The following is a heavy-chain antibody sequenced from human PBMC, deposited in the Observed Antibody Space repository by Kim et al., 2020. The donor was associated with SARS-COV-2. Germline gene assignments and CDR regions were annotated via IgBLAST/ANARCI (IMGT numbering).Heavy chain of an antibody. V-gene: IGHV4-39*01. CDR1: GGSISSSSYY. J-gene: IGHJ5*02. CDR2: IYYSGST. CDR3: ARPIVAAAGKGPYNWFDP. Sequence: SETLSLTCTVSGGSISSSSYYWGWIRQPPGKGLEWIGSIYYSGSTYYNPSLKSRVTISVDTSKNQFSLKLSSVTAADTAVYYCARPIVAAAGKGPYNWFDPWGQGTLVTVSS. D-gene: IGHD6-13*01.